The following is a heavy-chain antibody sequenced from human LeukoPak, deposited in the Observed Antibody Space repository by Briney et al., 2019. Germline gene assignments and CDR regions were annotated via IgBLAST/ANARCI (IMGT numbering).Heavy chain of an antibody. CDR2: IYTSGST. V-gene: IGHV4-4*07. D-gene: IGHD5-12*01. CDR1: GGSISSYY. Sequence: PSETLSLTCTVSGGSISSYYWSWIRQPAGKGLEWIGRIYTSGSTNYNPSLKSRVTISVDTSKNQFSLKLSSVTAADTAVYYCARGAGYSGYDRNNYYYYYMDVWGKGTTVTVSS. CDR3: ARGAGYSGYDRNNYYYYYMDV. J-gene: IGHJ6*03.